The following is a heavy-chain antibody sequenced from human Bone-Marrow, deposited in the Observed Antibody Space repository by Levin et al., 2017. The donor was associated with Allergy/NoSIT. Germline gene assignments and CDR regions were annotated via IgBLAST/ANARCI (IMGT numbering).Heavy chain of an antibody. CDR2: IYSGGST. J-gene: IGHJ3*02. CDR1: GFTVSSNY. D-gene: IGHD4-17*01. CDR3: ARASDYGRWGEDAFDI. Sequence: PGGSLRLSCAASGFTVSSNYMSWVRQAPGKGLEWVSVIYSGGSTYYADSVKGRFTISRDNSKNTLYLQMNSLRAEDTAVYYCARASDYGRWGEDAFDIWGQGTMVTVSS. V-gene: IGHV3-53*01.